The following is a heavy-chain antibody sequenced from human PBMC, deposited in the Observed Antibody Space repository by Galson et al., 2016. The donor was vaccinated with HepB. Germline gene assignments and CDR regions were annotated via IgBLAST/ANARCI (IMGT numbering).Heavy chain of an antibody. V-gene: IGHV1-18*04. Sequence: SVKVSCKASGYRFPTYGISWVRQAPGQGLEWLGWISAKSGNTIYAQKFQDRVTMTRDTSASTVYMALRSLRSDDSAVYYCARDVQFRFDYWGQGTLVTVST. CDR1: GYRFPTYG. D-gene: IGHD4-11*01. CDR2: ISAKSGNT. J-gene: IGHJ4*02. CDR3: ARDVQFRFDY.